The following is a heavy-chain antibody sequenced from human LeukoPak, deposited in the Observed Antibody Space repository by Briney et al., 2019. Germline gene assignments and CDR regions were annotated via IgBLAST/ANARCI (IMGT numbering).Heavy chain of an antibody. CDR2: IKQDGSEK. V-gene: IGHV3-7*01. CDR1: GFTFSSYW. Sequence: PGGSLRLSCAASGFTFSSYWMSWVRQAPGKGLEWVANIKQDGSEKYYVDSVKGRFTISRDNAKNSLYLQMNSLRAEDTAVYYCARRIAAVWYEAGNWFDPWGQGTLDTVSS. J-gene: IGHJ5*02. CDR3: ARRIAAVWYEAGNWFDP. D-gene: IGHD6-13*01.